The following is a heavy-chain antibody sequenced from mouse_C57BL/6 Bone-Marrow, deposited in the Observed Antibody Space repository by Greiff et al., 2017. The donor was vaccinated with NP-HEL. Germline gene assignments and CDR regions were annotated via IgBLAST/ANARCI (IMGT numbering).Heavy chain of an antibody. J-gene: IGHJ2*01. CDR2: IDPSDSYT. CDR1: GYTFTSYW. CDR3: AREGLTGTYY. Sequence: QVHVKQPGAELVMPGASVKLSCKASGYTFTSYWMHWVKQRPGQGLEWIGEIDPSDSYTNYNQKFKGKSTLTVDKSSSTAYMQLSSLTSEDSAVYYCAREGLTGTYYWGQGTTLTVSS. D-gene: IGHD4-1*01. V-gene: IGHV1-69*01.